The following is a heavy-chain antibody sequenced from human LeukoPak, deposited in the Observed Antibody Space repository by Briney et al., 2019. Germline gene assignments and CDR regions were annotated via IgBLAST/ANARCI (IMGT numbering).Heavy chain of an antibody. CDR3: ARDSSWEYYDSSGLYYFDY. Sequence: ASVKVSCKASGYTFTSNGISWVRQAPGQGLEWMGWISPYNGNTNDAQKLQDRATMTTDTSTSTAYMELRSLRSDDTAVYYCARDSSWEYYDSSGLYYFDYWGQGTVVTVSS. V-gene: IGHV1-18*01. CDR2: ISPYNGNT. J-gene: IGHJ4*02. CDR1: GYTFTSNG. D-gene: IGHD3-22*01.